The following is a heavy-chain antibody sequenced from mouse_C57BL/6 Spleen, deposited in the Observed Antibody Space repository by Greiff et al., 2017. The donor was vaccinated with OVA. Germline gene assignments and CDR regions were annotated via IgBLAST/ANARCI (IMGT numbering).Heavy chain of an antibody. CDR1: GYTFTSYW. CDR2: IDPSDSYT. V-gene: IGHV1-69*01. Sequence: VQLQQSGAELVMPGASVKLSCKASGYTFTSYWMHWVKQRPGQGLEWIGEIDPSDSYTNYNQKFKGKSTLTVDKSSSTAYMQLSSLTSEDSAVYYCARVDYGSSPYYFDYWGQGTTLTVSS. CDR3: ARVDYGSSPYYFDY. J-gene: IGHJ2*01. D-gene: IGHD1-1*01.